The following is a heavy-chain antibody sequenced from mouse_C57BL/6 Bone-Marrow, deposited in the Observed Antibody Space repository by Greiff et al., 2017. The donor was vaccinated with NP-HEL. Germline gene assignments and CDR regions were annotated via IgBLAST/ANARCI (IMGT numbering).Heavy chain of an antibody. CDR3: ARTGTWAY. Sequence: EVNLVESGGGLVKPGGSLKLSCAASGFTFSSYAMSWVRQTPEKRLEWVATISDGGSYTYYPDNVKGRFTISRDNAKNNLYLQMSHLKSEDTAMYYCARTGTWAYWGQGTLVTVSA. D-gene: IGHD4-1*01. CDR2: ISDGGSYT. J-gene: IGHJ3*01. CDR1: GFTFSSYA. V-gene: IGHV5-4*03.